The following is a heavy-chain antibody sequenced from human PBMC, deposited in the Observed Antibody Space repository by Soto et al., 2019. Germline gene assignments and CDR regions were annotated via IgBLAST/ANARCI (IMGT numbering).Heavy chain of an antibody. CDR1: GYTFTDYG. CDR2: ITAFNGNT. CDR3: ARISQSDFWSGYYYFFDY. V-gene: IGHV1-18*01. D-gene: IGHD3-3*01. Sequence: ASVKVSCKASGYTFTDYGISWVRQAPGQGLQWMGWITAFNGNTKYAQQFQGGVTMTTDTSTSTAYMELGSLESDDTAVYYCARISQSDFWSGYYYFFDYWGQGTLVTVSS. J-gene: IGHJ4*02.